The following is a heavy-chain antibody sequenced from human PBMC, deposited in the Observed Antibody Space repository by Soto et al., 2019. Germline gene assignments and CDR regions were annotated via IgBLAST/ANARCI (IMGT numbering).Heavy chain of an antibody. CDR3: AREPLDGLDV. CDR1: GGSVNTGDNY. Sequence: QVRLHQSGPGLVKPSQTLSLECTVIGGSVNTGDNYWSWVQQSPGRGLEWIGYIYHTGNTFYNPALENRVTMSVDASKTQFSLTLTSGTAADTAVYCCAREPLDGLDVWGQGTNVTVSS. CDR2: IYHTGNT. V-gene: IGHV4-30-4*01. J-gene: IGHJ6*02.